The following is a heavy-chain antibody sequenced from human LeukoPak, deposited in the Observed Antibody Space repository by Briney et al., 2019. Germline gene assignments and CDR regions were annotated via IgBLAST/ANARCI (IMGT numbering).Heavy chain of an antibody. J-gene: IGHJ6*03. D-gene: IGHD1-26*01. CDR1: GFPFNSYA. CDR2: ISSSGDGP. Sequence: PGGSLRLSCVASGFPFNSYAMTWVRQAPGKGLEWVSGISSSGDGPYYADSVKGRFTISRDNSKNTLYLQMSSLRAEDTAVYYCAKGSGSSYYYYYMDVWGKGTTVTASS. CDR3: AKGSGSSYYYYYMDV. V-gene: IGHV3-23*01.